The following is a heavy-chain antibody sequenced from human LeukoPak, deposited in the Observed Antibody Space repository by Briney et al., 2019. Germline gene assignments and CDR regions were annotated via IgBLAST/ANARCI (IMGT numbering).Heavy chain of an antibody. CDR3: ARHNYDDYVFDI. D-gene: IGHD4-17*01. Sequence: SETLSLTCTVSGASLSSYYFSSIRQSPGKGLEWLAYINYSGTASYNPSLKSRVTMSVDTSKQFSLSLSSVTAADTAVYYCARHNYDDYVFDIWGQGTKVTVSS. V-gene: IGHV4-59*08. CDR1: GASLSSYY. J-gene: IGHJ3*02. CDR2: INYSGTA.